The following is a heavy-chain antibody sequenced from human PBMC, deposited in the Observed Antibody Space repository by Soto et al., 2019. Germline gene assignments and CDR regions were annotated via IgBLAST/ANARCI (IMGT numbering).Heavy chain of an antibody. D-gene: IGHD5-18*01. V-gene: IGHV4-39*01. CDR1: GGSISSSSYY. CDR3: ARLDTAMAGSDY. CDR2: IYYSGST. Sequence: SETLSLTCTVSGGSISSSSYYWGWIRQPPGKGLEWIGSIYYSGSTYYNPSLKSRVTISVDTSKNQFSLKLSSVTAADTAVYYCARLDTAMAGSDYWGQGTLVTVSS. J-gene: IGHJ4*02.